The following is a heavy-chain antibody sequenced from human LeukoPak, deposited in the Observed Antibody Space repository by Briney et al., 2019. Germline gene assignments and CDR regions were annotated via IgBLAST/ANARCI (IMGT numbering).Heavy chain of an antibody. J-gene: IGHJ4*02. CDR2: INHSGST. Sequence: SQTLSLTCTVSGGSISSGGYYWSWIRQPPGKGLEWIGEINHSGSTNYNPSLKSRVTISVDTSKSQFSLKLSSVTAADTAVYYCARADYDYVWGSYRLFDYWGQGTLVTVSS. CDR3: ARADYDYVWGSYRLFDY. CDR1: GGSISSGGYY. V-gene: IGHV4-30-2*01. D-gene: IGHD3-16*02.